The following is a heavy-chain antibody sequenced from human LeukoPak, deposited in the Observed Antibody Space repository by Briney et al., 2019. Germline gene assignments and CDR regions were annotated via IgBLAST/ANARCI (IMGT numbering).Heavy chain of an antibody. D-gene: IGHD3-22*01. CDR1: GYSFTSYW. CDR2: IYPGDSDT. J-gene: IGHJ6*03. CDR3: ARHFQGYYYDSSGYNKPRYYYYMDV. Sequence: GESLQISCKGSGYSFTSYWIGWVRQMPGKGLEWMGIIYPGDSDTRYSPSFQGQVTISADKSISTAYLQWSSLKASDTAMYYCARHFQGYYYDSSGYNKPRYYYYMDVWGKGATVTISS. V-gene: IGHV5-51*01.